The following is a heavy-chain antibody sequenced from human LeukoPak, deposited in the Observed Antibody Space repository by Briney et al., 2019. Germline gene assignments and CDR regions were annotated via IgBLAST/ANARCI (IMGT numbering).Heavy chain of an antibody. Sequence: GGSLRLSCAASGFTFSSYSMNWVRQAPGKGLEWVSSISSSSSYIYYADSVKGRFTISRDNAKNSLYLQMNSLRAEDTAVYYCARGTMFPYYFDYWGQGTLVTVSS. CDR1: GFTFSSYS. CDR3: ARGTMFPYYFDY. D-gene: IGHD3-10*02. CDR2: ISSSSSYI. J-gene: IGHJ4*02. V-gene: IGHV3-21*01.